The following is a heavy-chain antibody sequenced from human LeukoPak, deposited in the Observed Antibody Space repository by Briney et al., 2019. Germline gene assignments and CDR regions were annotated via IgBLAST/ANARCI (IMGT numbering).Heavy chain of an antibody. CDR1: GFTFSNYA. V-gene: IGHV3-74*01. D-gene: IGHD3-22*01. CDR3: AMGPYYYDSSGYYY. CDR2: INSDGSST. J-gene: IGHJ4*02. Sequence: PGGSPRLSCVASGFTFSNYAMSWVRQAPGKGLVWVSRINSDGSSTNYADSVKGRFTISRDNAKNTLYLQMNSLRAEDTAVYYCAMGPYYYDSSGYYYWGQGTLVTVSS.